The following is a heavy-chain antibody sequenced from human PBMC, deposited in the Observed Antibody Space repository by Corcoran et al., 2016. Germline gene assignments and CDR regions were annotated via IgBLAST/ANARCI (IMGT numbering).Heavy chain of an antibody. V-gene: IGHV3-30*18. D-gene: IGHD3-3*01. CDR1: GFTFSSYG. CDR3: ANGHYDFWSGYYNY. J-gene: IGHJ4*02. CDR2: ISYDGSNK. Sequence: QVQLVESGGGVVQPGRSLRLSCAASGFTFSSYGMHWVRQAPGKGLEWVAVISYDGSNKYYADPVKGRFTISRDNSKNTLYLQMNSLGAEDRAVYYCANGHYDFWSGYYNYWGQGTLVTVSS.